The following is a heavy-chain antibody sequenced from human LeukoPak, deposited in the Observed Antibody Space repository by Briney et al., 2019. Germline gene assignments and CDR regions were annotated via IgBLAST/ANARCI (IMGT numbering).Heavy chain of an antibody. CDR3: ARGVATISRHYFDY. V-gene: IGHV4-34*01. Sequence: SETLSLTCAVYGGSFSGYCWSWIRQPPGKGLEWIGEINHSGSTNYNPSLKSRVTISVDTSKNQFSLKLSSVTAADTAVYYCARGVATISRHYFDYWGQGTLVTVSS. CDR1: GGSFSGYC. D-gene: IGHD5-12*01. J-gene: IGHJ4*02. CDR2: INHSGST.